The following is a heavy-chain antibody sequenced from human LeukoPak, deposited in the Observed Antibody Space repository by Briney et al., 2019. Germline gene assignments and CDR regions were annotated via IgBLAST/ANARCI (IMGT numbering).Heavy chain of an antibody. CDR1: GGSFSGYY. D-gene: IGHD2-8*01. V-gene: IGHV4-34*01. CDR2: INHSGST. CDR3: ARIGVVVMVDNWFDP. J-gene: IGHJ5*02. Sequence: PSETLSLTXAVYGGSFSGYYWSWIRQPPGKGLEWIGEINHSGSTNYNPSLRSRVTISVDTSKNQFSLKLSSVTAADTAVYYCARIGVVVMVDNWFDPWGQGTLVTVSS.